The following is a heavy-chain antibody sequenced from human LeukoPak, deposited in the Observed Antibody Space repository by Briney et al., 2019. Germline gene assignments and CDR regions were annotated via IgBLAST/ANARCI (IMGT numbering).Heavy chain of an antibody. CDR3: AKTAAGTERTQPMVRGVMFWAAH. CDR2: ISSSGGST. Sequence: GGSLRLSCAASGFTFSSYAMSWVRQAPGKGLEWVSAISSSGGSTYYADSVKGRFTISRDNSKNTLYLQMNSLRAEDTAVYYCAKTAAGTERTQPMVRGVMFWAAHWGQGTLVTVSS. V-gene: IGHV3-23*01. D-gene: IGHD3-10*01. J-gene: IGHJ4*02. CDR1: GFTFSSYA.